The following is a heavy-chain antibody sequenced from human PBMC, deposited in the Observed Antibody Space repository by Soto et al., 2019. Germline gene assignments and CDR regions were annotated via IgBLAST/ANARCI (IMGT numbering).Heavy chain of an antibody. Sequence: QVQVQESGPGLLKPSETLSLTCSVSGGSVRRASYYWTWIRQPPGKGLEWIGYIYYTGSTNYNPSLKSRVSISLDTSKNQFSLQLSSVTAADTAVYYCARAFCGGDCYSTGYFDPWGQGTLVTVSS. V-gene: IGHV4-61*01. J-gene: IGHJ5*02. CDR1: GGSVRRASYY. CDR2: IYYTGST. D-gene: IGHD2-21*02. CDR3: ARAFCGGDCYSTGYFDP.